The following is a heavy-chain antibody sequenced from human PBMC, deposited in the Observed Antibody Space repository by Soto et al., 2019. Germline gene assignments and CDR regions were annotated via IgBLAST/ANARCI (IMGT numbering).Heavy chain of an antibody. Sequence: GASVKVSCKASGYTFTSYYMHWVRQAPGQGLEWMGIINPSGGSTSYAQKFQGRVTMTRDTSTSTVYMELSSLRSEDTAVYYCARASDVLRFLEWPLYFDYWGQGTLVTVSS. CDR1: GYTFTSYY. V-gene: IGHV1-46*01. CDR3: ARASDVLRFLEWPLYFDY. J-gene: IGHJ4*02. CDR2: INPSGGST. D-gene: IGHD3-3*01.